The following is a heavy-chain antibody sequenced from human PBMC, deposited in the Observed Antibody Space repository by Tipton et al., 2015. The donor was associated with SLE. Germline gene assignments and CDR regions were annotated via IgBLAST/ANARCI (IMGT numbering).Heavy chain of an antibody. D-gene: IGHD3-3*01. CDR2: INHSGST. CDR3: ATARIFGVPT. V-gene: IGHV4-34*01. CDR1: GGSISSHY. Sequence: TLSLTCTVSGGSISSHYWSWIRQPPGKGLEWIGEINHSGSTNYNPSLKSRVTISIDTSKNQFSLKLSSVTAADTAVYYCATARIFGVPTWGRGTLVIVSS. J-gene: IGHJ4*02.